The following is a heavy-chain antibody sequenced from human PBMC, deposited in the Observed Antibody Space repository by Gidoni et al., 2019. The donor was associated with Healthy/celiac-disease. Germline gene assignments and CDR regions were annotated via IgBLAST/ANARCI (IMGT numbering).Heavy chain of an antibody. CDR1: GFPFSRYA. D-gene: IGHD2-8*01. J-gene: IGHJ6*02. CDR2: ISGSGGST. CDR3: AKDPEPNYYYYGMDV. Sequence: EVQLLASGGGLVQPGGSLRLSCAASGFPFSRYAMSWVRQAPGKGLEWVSAISGSGGSTYYADSVKGRFTISRDNSKNTLYLQMNSLRAEDTAVYYCAKDPEPNYYYYGMDVWGQGTTVTVSS. V-gene: IGHV3-23*01.